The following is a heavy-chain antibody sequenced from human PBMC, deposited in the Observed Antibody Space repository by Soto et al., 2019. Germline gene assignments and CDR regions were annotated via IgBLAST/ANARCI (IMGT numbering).Heavy chain of an antibody. V-gene: IGHV3-30-3*01. J-gene: IGHJ4*02. Sequence: PGGSLRLSCAASGFTFSSYAMHWVRQAPGKGLEWVAVISYDGSNKYYADSVKGRFTISRDNSKNTLYLQMNSLRAEDTAVYYCARDHEAYCGGDCYNVFDYWGQGTLVTVSS. D-gene: IGHD2-21*02. CDR2: ISYDGSNK. CDR3: ARDHEAYCGGDCYNVFDY. CDR1: GFTFSSYA.